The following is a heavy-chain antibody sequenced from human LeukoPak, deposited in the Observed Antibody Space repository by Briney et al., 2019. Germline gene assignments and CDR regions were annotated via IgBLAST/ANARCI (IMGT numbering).Heavy chain of an antibody. CDR1: GDSINSYY. V-gene: IGHV4-4*07. CDR3: ARLGAAAYYPFDY. Sequence: SETLSLTCTVSGDSINSYYWSWIQQPAGKGLDWIGRIYSSGSTNYNPSLKSRVAMSVDTSKNQFSLKLSSVTAADTAVYYCARLGAAAYYPFDYWGQGILVTVSS. D-gene: IGHD6-13*01. J-gene: IGHJ4*02. CDR2: IYSSGST.